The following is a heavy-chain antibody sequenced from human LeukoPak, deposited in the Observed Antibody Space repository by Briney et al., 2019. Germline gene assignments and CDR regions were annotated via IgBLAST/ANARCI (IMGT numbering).Heavy chain of an antibody. J-gene: IGHJ3*02. CDR1: GFTFSSYA. Sequence: PGGSLRLSCAASGFTFSSYAMHWVRQAPGKGLEWVAVISYDGSNKYYADSVKGRFTISRDNSKNTLYLQMNSLRAEDTAVYYCARDGKVRGVMAFDIWGQGTMVTVSS. CDR2: ISYDGSNK. D-gene: IGHD3-10*01. V-gene: IGHV3-30*14. CDR3: ARDGKVRGVMAFDI.